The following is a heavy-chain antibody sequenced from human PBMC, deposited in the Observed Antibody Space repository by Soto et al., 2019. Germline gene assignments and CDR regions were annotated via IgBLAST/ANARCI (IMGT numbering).Heavy chain of an antibody. CDR3: TTDSADIVVVPATFGMDV. CDR1: GITFSNAW. Sequence: PGWSLRLSCAASGITFSNAWMTWVRQAPGKGLEWVGRIKSITDGGTTDYAAPVKGRFTISRDDSKDTLYLQMNNPRTEDTAVYHCTTDSADIVVVPATFGMDVWGQGTTVTVSS. CDR2: IKSITDGGTT. V-gene: IGHV3-15*01. D-gene: IGHD2-2*01. J-gene: IGHJ6*02.